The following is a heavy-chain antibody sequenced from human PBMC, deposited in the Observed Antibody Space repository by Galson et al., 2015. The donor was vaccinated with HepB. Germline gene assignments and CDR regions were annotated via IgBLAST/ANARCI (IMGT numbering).Heavy chain of an antibody. CDR1: GGTFSSYA. J-gene: IGHJ3*02. D-gene: IGHD6-13*01. V-gene: IGHV1-69*13. CDR3: ASLPGQLGSPFDI. CDR2: IIPIFGRA. Sequence: SVKVSCKASGGTFSSYAISWVRQAPGQGLEWMGGIIPIFGRANYAQKFQGRVTITADESTGTAYMELSSLRSEDTAVYYCASLPGQLGSPFDIWGQGTMVTVSS.